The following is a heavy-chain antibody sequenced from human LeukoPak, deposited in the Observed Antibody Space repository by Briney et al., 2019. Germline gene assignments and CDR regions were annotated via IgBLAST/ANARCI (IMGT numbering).Heavy chain of an antibody. CDR2: IYPGDSDA. D-gene: IGHD4-17*01. J-gene: IGHJ6*02. V-gene: IGHV5-51*01. CDR1: GYSFTSYS. Sequence: GESLKISCKASGYSFTSYSIGWVRQMPGKGLEWMGVIYPGDSDARYSPSFQGQVTISADKSISTAYLQWSSLKASDTAIYYCARRPATVTTQYYYYGMDVWGQGTTVTVSS. CDR3: ARRPATVTTQYYYYGMDV.